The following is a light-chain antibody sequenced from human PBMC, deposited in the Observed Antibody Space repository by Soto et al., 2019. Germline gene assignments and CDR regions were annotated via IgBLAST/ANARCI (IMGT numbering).Light chain of an antibody. CDR1: QSVSSN. CDR2: GAS. Sequence: EIGIKNSPSTVAAYAGERATLSCRASQSVSSNLAWYQQKPGQAPRLLIYGASTRATGIPARFSGSGSGTEFTLTISSLQSEDFAVYYCQQYNNGPPGTFGQGTKVDIK. CDR3: QQYNNGPPGT. V-gene: IGKV3-15*01. J-gene: IGKJ1*01.